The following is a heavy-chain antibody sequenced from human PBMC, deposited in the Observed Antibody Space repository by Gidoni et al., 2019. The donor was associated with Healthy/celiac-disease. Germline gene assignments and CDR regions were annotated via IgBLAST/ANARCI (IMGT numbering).Heavy chain of an antibody. CDR3: ARAYYDFWSGAGFDY. CDR2: INHSGST. CDR1: SGSFSGYY. V-gene: IGHV4-34*01. J-gene: IGHJ4*02. Sequence: QVQIQQWGAGLLKPSETLSLTCAVYSGSFSGYYWSWIRQPPEKGLEWIGEINHSGSTNYNPSLKSRVTISVDTSKNQFSLKLRSVTAADTAVYYCARAYYDFWSGAGFDYWGQGTLVTVSS. D-gene: IGHD3-3*01.